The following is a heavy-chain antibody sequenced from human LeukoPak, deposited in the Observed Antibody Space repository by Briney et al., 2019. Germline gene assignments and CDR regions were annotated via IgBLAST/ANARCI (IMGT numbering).Heavy chain of an antibody. J-gene: IGHJ6*03. CDR3: ARGRLRYFDWLSHSDYFMDV. D-gene: IGHD3-9*01. CDR2: ISNSGSS. Sequence: SETLSLTCTVSGGSISSSYWSWIRQPPGKGLEWIGYISNSGSSNYNPYLKSRVTISVDTSKNQFSLKLSSVTAADTAVYYCARGRLRYFDWLSHSDYFMDVWGKGTTV. V-gene: IGHV4-59*01. CDR1: GGSISSSY.